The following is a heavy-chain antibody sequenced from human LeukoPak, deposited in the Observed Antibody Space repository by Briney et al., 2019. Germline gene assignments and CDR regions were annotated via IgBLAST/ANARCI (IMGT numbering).Heavy chain of an antibody. CDR1: GYTFTSYY. Sequence: ASVKVSCKASGYTFTSYYMHWVRQAPGQGLEWRGIINPSGGSTSYAQKFQGRVTMTRDTSTSTVYMELSSLRSEDTAVYYCARVPPSYSGSYYENYFDYWGQGTLVTVSS. CDR2: INPSGGST. J-gene: IGHJ4*02. D-gene: IGHD1-26*01. CDR3: ARVPPSYSGSYYENYFDY. V-gene: IGHV1-46*01.